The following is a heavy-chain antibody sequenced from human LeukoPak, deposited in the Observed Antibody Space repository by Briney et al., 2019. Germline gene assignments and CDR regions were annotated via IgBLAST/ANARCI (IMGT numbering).Heavy chain of an antibody. Sequence: GGSLRLSCAASGFTFSSYSMNWVRQAPGKGLEWVSSISSSSYIYYADSVKGRFTISRDNAKNSLYLQMNSLRAEDTAVYYCARDLNYYDSSGHSSDYWGQGTLVTVSS. D-gene: IGHD3-22*01. V-gene: IGHV3-21*01. CDR3: ARDLNYYDSSGHSSDY. CDR2: ISSSSYI. J-gene: IGHJ4*02. CDR1: GFTFSSYS.